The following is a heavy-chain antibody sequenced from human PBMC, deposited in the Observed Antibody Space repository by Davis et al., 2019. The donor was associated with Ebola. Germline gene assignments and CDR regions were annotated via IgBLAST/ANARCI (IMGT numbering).Heavy chain of an antibody. CDR2: ISSSSSYI. CDR1: AFTLSSYG. J-gene: IGHJ4*02. CDR3: ARDGYKSTAVDY. D-gene: IGHD5-24*01. Sequence: GGSLRLSCAASAFTLSSYGMNWVRQAPGKGLEWVSSISSSSSYIYYADSVKGRFTISRDNAKNSLYLQMNSLRAEDTAVYYCARDGYKSTAVDYWGQGTLVTVSS. V-gene: IGHV3-21*01.